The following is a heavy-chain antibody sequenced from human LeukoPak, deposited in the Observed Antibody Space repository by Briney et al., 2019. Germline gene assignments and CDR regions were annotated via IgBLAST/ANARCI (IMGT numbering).Heavy chain of an antibody. CDR2: IWYDGSNK. Sequence: GGSLRLSCAASGFTFSSYGMHWVRQAPGKGLEWVAVIWYDGSNKYYADSVKGRFTISRDNAKNSLYLQMNSLRAEDTAVYYCARDLPRITMIVVVPNRVFDYWGQGTLVTVSS. CDR1: GFTFSSYG. D-gene: IGHD3-22*01. V-gene: IGHV3-33*01. J-gene: IGHJ4*02. CDR3: ARDLPRITMIVVVPNRVFDY.